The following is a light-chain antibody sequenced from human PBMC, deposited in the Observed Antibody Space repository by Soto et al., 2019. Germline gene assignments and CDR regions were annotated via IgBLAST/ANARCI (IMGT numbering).Light chain of an antibody. V-gene: IGKV3-15*01. CDR1: QSLSNH. Sequence: EIVMTQSPATLSVSPGERTTLSCRASQSLSNHLAWYQQKPGQAPRLLIYFTSTRATGIPARFSGSGSGTDFTLTISSLQSEYFAVYYCQQYNTWPLTFGGGTKVETK. J-gene: IGKJ4*01. CDR2: FTS. CDR3: QQYNTWPLT.